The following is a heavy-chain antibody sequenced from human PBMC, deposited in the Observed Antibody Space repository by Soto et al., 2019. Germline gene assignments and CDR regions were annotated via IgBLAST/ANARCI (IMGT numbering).Heavy chain of an antibody. CDR1: GGSISSSNYY. CDR3: ASLFHCTSTSCYYYYGMDV. Sequence: SETLSLTCTVSGGSISSSNYYWGWIRQPPGEGLECIGSIYYSGSPYYNPSLKSRVTISVDTSKNQFSLKLSSVTAADTAVYYCASLFHCTSTSCYYYYGMDVWGQGTTVTVS. CDR2: IYYSGSP. J-gene: IGHJ6*02. D-gene: IGHD2-2*01. V-gene: IGHV4-39*01.